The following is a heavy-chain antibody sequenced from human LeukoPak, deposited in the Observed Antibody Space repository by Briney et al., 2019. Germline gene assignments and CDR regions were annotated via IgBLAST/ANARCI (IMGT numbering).Heavy chain of an antibody. D-gene: IGHD3-10*01. J-gene: IGHJ4*02. CDR3: ARVDKKDYYGSGSSFDY. Sequence: SETLSLTCTVSGGSISSSSYYWGWIRQPPGKGLEWIGSIYYSGSTYYNPSLKSRVTISVDTSKNQFSLKLSSVTAADTAVYYCARVDKKDYYGSGSSFDYWGQGTLVTVSS. CDR2: IYYSGST. V-gene: IGHV4-39*07. CDR1: GGSISSSSYY.